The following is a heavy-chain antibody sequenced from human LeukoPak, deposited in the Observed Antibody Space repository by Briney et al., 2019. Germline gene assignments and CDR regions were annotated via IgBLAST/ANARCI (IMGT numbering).Heavy chain of an antibody. CDR3: ARGRSVYGSGSYSDY. V-gene: IGHV3-48*03. Sequence: GGSLRLPCTASGFTFSSYEMNWVRQAPGKGLEWVSYISSSGSTIYYADSVKGRFTISRDNSNDTLYLQMNSLRADDTAIYYCARGRSVYGSGSYSDYWGQGTLVTVSS. CDR1: GFTFSSYE. D-gene: IGHD3-10*01. CDR2: ISSSGSTI. J-gene: IGHJ4*02.